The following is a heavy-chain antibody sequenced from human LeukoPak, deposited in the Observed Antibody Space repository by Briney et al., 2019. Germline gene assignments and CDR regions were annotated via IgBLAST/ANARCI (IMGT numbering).Heavy chain of an antibody. CDR2: IRSKAYGGTT. D-gene: IGHD3-3*02. J-gene: IGHJ4*02. V-gene: IGHV3-49*04. Sequence: GGSLRLSCTASGFTFGDYAMSWVRQAPGKGLEWVGFIRSKAYGGTTEYAASVKGRFTISRDDSKSIAYLQMNSLKTEDTAVYYCTRVPIFRVVTPYFYYWGQGTLVTVSS. CDR1: GFTFGDYA. CDR3: TRVPIFRVVTPYFYY.